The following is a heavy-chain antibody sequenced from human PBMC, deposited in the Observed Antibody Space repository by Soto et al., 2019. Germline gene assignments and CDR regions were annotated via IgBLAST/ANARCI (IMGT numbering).Heavy chain of an antibody. CDR3: ARQYSYGYIDY. J-gene: IGHJ4*02. V-gene: IGHV4-59*08. CDR1: GDSISSYY. D-gene: IGHD5-18*01. CDR2: IYYSGST. Sequence: QVQLQESGPGLVKPSETLSLTCTVSGDSISSYYWSWIRQPPGKGLEWIGYIYYSGSTNYNPSLKSRVTISLDTSKNQFSLKLSSVTAADTAVYYCARQYSYGYIDYWGQGTLVTVSS.